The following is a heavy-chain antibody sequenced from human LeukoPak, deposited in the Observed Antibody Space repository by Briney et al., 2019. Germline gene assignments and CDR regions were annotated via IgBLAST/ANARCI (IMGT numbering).Heavy chain of an antibody. V-gene: IGHV4-39*01. Sequence: SETLSLTCTVSGGSISSSSYYWGWIRQPPGKGLEWIGSIYYSGSTYYNPSLKSRVTISVDTSKNQFSLKLSSVTAVDTAVYYCARPIYDAIIWGQGSLVTVSS. CDR2: IYYSGST. CDR3: ARPIYDAII. J-gene: IGHJ4*02. D-gene: IGHD2-21*01. CDR1: GGSISSSSYY.